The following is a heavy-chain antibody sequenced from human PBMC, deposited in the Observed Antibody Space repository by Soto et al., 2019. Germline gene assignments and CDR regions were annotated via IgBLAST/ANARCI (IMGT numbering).Heavy chain of an antibody. D-gene: IGHD2-8*01. V-gene: IGHV4-31*01. CDR3: ARRYCTNSTNCPVGYGLDV. Sequence: SETLSLTCTVSGGSISSGGYYWSWIRQHPGKGLEWIGYIYYSGSTYYSPSFQGQVTISVDKSISTAYLQWSSLKASDTAMYFCARRYCTNSTNCPVGYGLDVWGQGTTVTVSS. J-gene: IGHJ6*02. CDR2: IYYSGST. CDR1: GGSISSGGYY.